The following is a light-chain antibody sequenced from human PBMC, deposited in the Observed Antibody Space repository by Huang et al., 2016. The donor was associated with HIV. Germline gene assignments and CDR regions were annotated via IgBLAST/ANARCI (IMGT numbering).Light chain of an antibody. CDR3: QQYNTYSPWT. J-gene: IGKJ1*01. Sequence: DIQMTQSPSTLSASVGDRVTITCRASQTISNWLAWYQKKPGKAPKLLIYKESSLESGVPSRFRGSGSWTEFTLTISSLQPDDFATYYCQQYNTYSPWTFGQGTKVEIK. CDR2: KES. V-gene: IGKV1-5*03. CDR1: QTISNW.